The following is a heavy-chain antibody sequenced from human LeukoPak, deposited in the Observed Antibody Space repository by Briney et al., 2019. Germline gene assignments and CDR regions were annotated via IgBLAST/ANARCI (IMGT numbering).Heavy chain of an antibody. CDR3: ARHDSFIPY. CDR2: ISDSGRAT. CDR1: GFIFSDYA. V-gene: IGHV3-23*01. D-gene: IGHD5-18*01. Sequence: GESLRLSCASSGFIFSDYAMSWVRQAPGKGLEWVSGISDSGRATYYADSVKGRYTISRDNSENTVSLQMNSLTAEDTAVYFCARHDSFIPYWGQGTPVTVSP. J-gene: IGHJ4*02.